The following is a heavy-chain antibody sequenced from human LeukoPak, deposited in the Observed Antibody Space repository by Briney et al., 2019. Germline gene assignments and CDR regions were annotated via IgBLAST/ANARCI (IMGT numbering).Heavy chain of an antibody. CDR3: AFKGHTDHY. CDR1: GFTFSSYV. Sequence: PGGSLRLSYAASGFTFSSYVMTWVRQAPGKGLEWVSAISGSGGSTYYADSVKGRFTISRDNSKNTLNLQMNSLRAEDTAVYYCAFKGHTDHYWGQGTLVTVSS. V-gene: IGHV3-23*01. J-gene: IGHJ4*02. CDR2: ISGSGGST. D-gene: IGHD2-21*01.